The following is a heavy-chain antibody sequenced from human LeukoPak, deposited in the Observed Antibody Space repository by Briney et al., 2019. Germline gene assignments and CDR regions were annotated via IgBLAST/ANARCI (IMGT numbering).Heavy chain of an antibody. CDR1: GFTFSDYY. J-gene: IGHJ4*02. D-gene: IGHD6-6*01. Sequence: GGSLRLSCAAPGFTFSDYYMNWIRQAPGKGLEWVSYISSSASTIYYADSVKGRFTISRDNAKNSLFLQMNSLRAEDTAVYYCARRAARSPYFDYWGQGILVTVSS. CDR3: ARRAARSPYFDY. V-gene: IGHV3-11*04. CDR2: ISSSASTI.